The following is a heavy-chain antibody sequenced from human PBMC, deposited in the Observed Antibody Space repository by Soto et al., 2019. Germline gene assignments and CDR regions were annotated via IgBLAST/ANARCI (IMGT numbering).Heavy chain of an antibody. Sequence: QVRLEESGPGLVKPSETLSLICSVSGGSVNNANYFWNWIRHHPENGLEWIGYIYYSGSTRYNPSFKSRVTLSIDTSKNQFSQSLNSVTVADTAVYFCARDADYGGSRGGMDVWGRGTTVTVSS. D-gene: IGHD4-17*01. CDR2: IYYSGST. CDR1: GGSVNNANYF. V-gene: IGHV4-31*03. CDR3: ARDADYGGSRGGMDV. J-gene: IGHJ6*02.